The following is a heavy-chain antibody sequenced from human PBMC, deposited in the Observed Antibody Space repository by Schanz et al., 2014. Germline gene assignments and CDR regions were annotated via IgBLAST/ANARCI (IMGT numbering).Heavy chain of an antibody. J-gene: IGHJ5*02. D-gene: IGHD2-15*01. CDR3: ARGRGCTGGSCYSWFDL. Sequence: QVQLVQSGPEVKKPGASVTVSCQASGYTFSFTSYNVHWVRQAPGQGLEWMGRIIPVLAIANYAQKFQGRVTNTADKSTSTAYMELSSLRSEDTAVYYCARGRGCTGGSCYSWFDLWGQGTLVTVAS. CDR2: IIPVLAIA. CDR1: GYTFSFTSYN. V-gene: IGHV1-69*09.